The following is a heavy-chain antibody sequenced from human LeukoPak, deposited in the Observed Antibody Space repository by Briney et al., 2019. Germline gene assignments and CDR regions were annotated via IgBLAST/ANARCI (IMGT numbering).Heavy chain of an antibody. D-gene: IGHD3-22*01. Sequence: GGSLRLSCTASGFTFGDYAMSWFRQAPGKGLEWVGFIRSKAYGGTTEYAASVKGRFTISRDDSKSIAYLQMNSLKTEDTAVYYCTRARPYYDSSGYFYYYYYMDVWGKGTTVTVSS. J-gene: IGHJ6*03. CDR2: IRSKAYGGTT. CDR3: TRARPYYDSSGYFYYYYYMDV. V-gene: IGHV3-49*03. CDR1: GFTFGDYA.